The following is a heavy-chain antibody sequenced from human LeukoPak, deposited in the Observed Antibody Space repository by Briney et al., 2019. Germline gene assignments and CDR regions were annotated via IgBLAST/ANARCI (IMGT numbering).Heavy chain of an antibody. D-gene: IGHD2/OR15-2a*01. CDR2: IYYSGST. Sequence: SETLSLTCTVSGGSISSSSYSWGWIRQPPGKGLEWIGSIYYSGSTYYNPSLKSRVTISVDTSKNQFSLKLSSVTAADTAVYYCARHHPRNTVDFWGQGTLVTVSS. V-gene: IGHV4-39*01. CDR1: GGSISSSSYS. CDR3: ARHHPRNTVDF. J-gene: IGHJ4*02.